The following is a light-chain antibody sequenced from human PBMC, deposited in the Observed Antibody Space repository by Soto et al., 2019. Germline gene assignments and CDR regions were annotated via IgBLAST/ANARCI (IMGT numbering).Light chain of an antibody. V-gene: IGKV3-15*01. Sequence: EIVLTQSPGTLSLSPGERATLSCRASQTVSSNLAWYQQKPGQAPRLLIYGASTRATGIPARFSGSGSGTEFTLTISSLQSEDFAVYYCQQYNNRPPLFGQGTRLEIK. CDR2: GAS. J-gene: IGKJ5*01. CDR3: QQYNNRPPL. CDR1: QTVSSN.